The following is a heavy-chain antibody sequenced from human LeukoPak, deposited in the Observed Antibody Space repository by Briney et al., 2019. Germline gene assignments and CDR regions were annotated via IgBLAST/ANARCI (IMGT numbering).Heavy chain of an antibody. V-gene: IGHV1-18*01. CDR1: GYTFTSYG. CDR2: ISGYNGNT. CDR3: ARQLILPASVYWFDP. J-gene: IGHJ5*02. D-gene: IGHD6-13*01. Sequence: GASVKVSCTASGYTFTSYGISWVRQAPGQGLEWMGWISGYNGNTKYGQKFQGRVTMTTDTSASTAYMELRSLRSDDTAVYYCARQLILPASVYWFDPWGQGTLVTVSS.